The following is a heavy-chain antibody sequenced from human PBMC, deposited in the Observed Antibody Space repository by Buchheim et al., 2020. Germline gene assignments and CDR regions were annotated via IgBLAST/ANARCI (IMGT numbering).Heavy chain of an antibody. V-gene: IGHV5-51*01. CDR1: GYSFTSYW. CDR2: IYPGDSDT. D-gene: IGHD5-12*01. J-gene: IGHJ3*02. CDR3: ARQGWVRGYSGYDLGGNDAFDI. Sequence: EVQLVQSGAEVKKPGESLKISCKGSGYSFTSYWIGWVRQMPGKGLEWMGIIYPGDSDTRYSPSFQGQVTISADKSISPAYPQWSSLKASDTAMYYCARQGWVRGYSGYDLGGNDAFDIWGQGT.